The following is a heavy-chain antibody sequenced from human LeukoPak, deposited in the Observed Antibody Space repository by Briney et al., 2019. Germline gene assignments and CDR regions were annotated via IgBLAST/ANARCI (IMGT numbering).Heavy chain of an antibody. CDR3: ARQDPIAARPLDY. D-gene: IGHD6-6*01. CDR1: GGSISSYY. Sequence: SETLSLTCTVSGGSISSYYWNWIRQPAGKGLEWIGRVYTSGSTNYNPSLKSRVTVSVDTSKNQFSLKVSSVTAADTAIYYCARQDPIAARPLDYWGQGTLVTVSS. V-gene: IGHV4-4*07. CDR2: VYTSGST. J-gene: IGHJ4*02.